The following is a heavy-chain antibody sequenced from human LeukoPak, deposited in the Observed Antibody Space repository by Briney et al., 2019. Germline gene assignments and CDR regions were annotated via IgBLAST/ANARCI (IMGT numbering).Heavy chain of an antibody. J-gene: IGHJ4*02. CDR3: AKDRRHGYNYNYFDY. V-gene: IGHV3-43*02. D-gene: IGHD5-24*01. CDR1: GFTFDDYA. CDR2: INGDGGST. Sequence: GGSLRLSCAASGFTFDDYAMHWVRQAPGKGLEWVSLINGDGGSTYYADSVKGRFTISRDNSKNSLYLQMNSLRTEDTALYYCAKDRRHGYNYNYFDYWGQGTLVTVSS.